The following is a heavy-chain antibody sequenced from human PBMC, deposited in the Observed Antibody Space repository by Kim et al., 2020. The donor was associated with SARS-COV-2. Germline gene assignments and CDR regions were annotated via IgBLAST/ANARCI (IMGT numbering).Heavy chain of an antibody. V-gene: IGHV3-21*01. D-gene: IGHD2-8*02. CDR3: VRDQTTYQAGGYWFDP. J-gene: IGHJ5*02. Sequence: SVKGRFTISRDNVRNSLYLQMISLRAEDTAVYYCVRDQTTYQAGGYWFDPWGQGTLVTVSP.